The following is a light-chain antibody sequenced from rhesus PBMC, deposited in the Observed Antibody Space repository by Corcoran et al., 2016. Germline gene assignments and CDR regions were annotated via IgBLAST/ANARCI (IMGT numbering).Light chain of an antibody. Sequence: QSAPTQPPSVSGSPGQSVTISCTGTSSDVGGYNFVSWYQQYPGKVPKLVIYEVTKRPSGVSDRFSGSKSGNTASLTISGRQAEDEAVYHCSSYAGSSIYVFGAGTRLTVL. CDR1: SSDVGGYNF. CDR2: EVT. V-gene: IGLV2-13*02. J-gene: IGLJ1*01. CDR3: SSYAGSSIYV.